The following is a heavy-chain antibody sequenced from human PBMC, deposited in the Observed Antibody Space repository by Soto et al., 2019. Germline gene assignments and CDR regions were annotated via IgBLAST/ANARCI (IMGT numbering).Heavy chain of an antibody. CDR3: ARQIHRLGNWNDIMALEI. V-gene: IGHV4-39*01. CDR2: IYYSGST. D-gene: IGHD1-1*01. Sequence: SETLSLTCTVSGGSISRSSYYWGWIRQPPGKGLERIGSIYYSGSTYYNPSLKSRVTISVDTSKNQFSLKLSSVTAADTAVYYCARQIHRLGNWNDIMALEIWGQGTMVTVS. J-gene: IGHJ3*02. CDR1: GGSISRSSYY.